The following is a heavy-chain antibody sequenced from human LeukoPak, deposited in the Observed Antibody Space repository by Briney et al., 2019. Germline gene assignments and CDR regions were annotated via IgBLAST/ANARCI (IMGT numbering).Heavy chain of an antibody. J-gene: IGHJ4*02. CDR3: AKHIWDILTGYDH. Sequence: GGSLRLSCAASGFTFSSYSMNWVRQAPGKGLEWVSSISSSSSYIYYADSVKDRFIISRDNSKNTLYLQMNSLRAEDTAVYYCAKHIWDILTGYDHWGQGTLVTVSS. CDR1: GFTFSSYS. V-gene: IGHV3-21*04. D-gene: IGHD3-9*01. CDR2: ISSSSSYI.